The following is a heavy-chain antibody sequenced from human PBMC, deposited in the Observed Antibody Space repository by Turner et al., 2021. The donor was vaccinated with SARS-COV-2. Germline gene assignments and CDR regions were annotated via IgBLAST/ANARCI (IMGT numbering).Heavy chain of an antibody. Sequence: EVQLVESGGGLVKPGGSLRLSCAASGFTCSKAWMSWVRQAPGKGLEWVGRIKSKTDGGTTDYAAPVKGRFTISRDDSKNTLYLQMNSLKTEDTAVYYCTTGTYYYDSSAYPNDAFDIWGQGTMFTVSS. D-gene: IGHD3-22*01. V-gene: IGHV3-15*01. CDR2: IKSKTDGGTT. J-gene: IGHJ3*02. CDR1: GFTCSKAW. CDR3: TTGTYYYDSSAYPNDAFDI.